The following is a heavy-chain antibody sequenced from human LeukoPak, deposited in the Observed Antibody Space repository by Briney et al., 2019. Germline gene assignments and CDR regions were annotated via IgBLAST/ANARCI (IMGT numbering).Heavy chain of an antibody. Sequence: GGSLRLSCAASASSISGTCCSRIRVRQAPGKGLEWISYISSSGSYIFYAASVEGRFTVSRDNARNLLSLQMNSLRAEDTAIYYGLMGYKGRATFDYWGQGTLVTVSS. CDR1: ASSISGTCCS. CDR3: LMGYKGRATFDY. J-gene: IGHJ4*02. D-gene: IGHD1-26*01. CDR2: ISSSGSYI. V-gene: IGHV3-21*05.